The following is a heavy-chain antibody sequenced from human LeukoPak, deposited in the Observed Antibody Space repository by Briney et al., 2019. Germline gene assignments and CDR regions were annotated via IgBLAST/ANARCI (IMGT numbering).Heavy chain of an antibody. J-gene: IGHJ6*02. CDR3: ARTSGSYSPYYYGMDV. CDR1: GFTFSSYS. V-gene: IGHV3-48*04. CDR2: ISSSSSTI. D-gene: IGHD1-26*01. Sequence: GGSLRLSCAASGFTFSSYSMNWVRQAPGKGLEWVSYISSSSSTIYYADSVKGRFTISRDNAKNSLYLQMNSLRAEDTAVYYCARTSGSYSPYYYGMDVWGQGTTVTVSS.